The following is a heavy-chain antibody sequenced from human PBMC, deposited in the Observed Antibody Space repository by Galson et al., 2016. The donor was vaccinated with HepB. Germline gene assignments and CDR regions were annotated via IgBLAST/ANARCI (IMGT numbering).Heavy chain of an antibody. CDR2: ISSSGGNI. D-gene: IGHD3-22*01. J-gene: IGHJ1*01. Sequence: SLRLSCAASGFTFSSYSMNWVRQAPGKGLEWVSSISSSGGNIYYAESVKGRFTISRDNAKNSLYLQMNSLSAEATAVYYCARDPLGYDSSGYFETCWYFQHWGQGTLVTVSS. CDR3: ARDPLGYDSSGYFETCWYFQH. V-gene: IGHV3-21*01. CDR1: GFTFSSYS.